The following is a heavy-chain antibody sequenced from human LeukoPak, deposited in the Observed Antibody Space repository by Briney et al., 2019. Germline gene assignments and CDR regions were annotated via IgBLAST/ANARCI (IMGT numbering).Heavy chain of an antibody. CDR1: GYTFNTSG. V-gene: IGHV1-18*01. CDR3: ARSGDGNWFDP. J-gene: IGHJ5*02. D-gene: IGHD4-17*01. Sequence: GASVKVSCKASGYTFNTSGVAWVRQAPGQGLEWMGWISGYNGDTDYAANLQGRVTLTTDTSTNTAYMELRSLRSDDAAVYYCARSGDGNWFDPWGQGTLVTVSS. CDR2: ISGYNGDT.